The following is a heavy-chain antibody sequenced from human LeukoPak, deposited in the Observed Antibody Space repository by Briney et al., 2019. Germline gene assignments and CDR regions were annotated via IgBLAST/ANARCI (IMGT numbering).Heavy chain of an antibody. J-gene: IGHJ3*02. CDR1: GGSISNYY. V-gene: IGHV4-59*08. CDR2: IFSSGST. D-gene: IGHD2-15*01. CDR3: ARHLPRTDIGYAIDI. Sequence: SETLSLTCTVSGGSISNYYWSWIRQPPGKGLEWIGYIFSSGSTNYNPSLQSRVTISLVTSTNQFSLRLRSVTAADTAVYYCARHLPRTDIGYAIDIWGQGTVVTVSS.